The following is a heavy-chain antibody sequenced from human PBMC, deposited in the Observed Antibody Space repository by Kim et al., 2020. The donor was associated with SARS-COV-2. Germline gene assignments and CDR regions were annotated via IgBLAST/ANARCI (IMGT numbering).Heavy chain of an antibody. V-gene: IGHV4-39*01. Sequence: SETLSLTCTVSGGSISSSSYYWGWIRQPPGKGLEWIGSIYYSGSTYYNPSLKSRVTISVDTPKNQFSLKLSSVTAEDTAVYYCARSRWELIRGVWFDPWGQGTLVTVSS. CDR2: IYYSGST. J-gene: IGHJ5*02. CDR1: GGSISSSSYY. CDR3: ARSRWELIRGVWFDP. D-gene: IGHD1-26*01.